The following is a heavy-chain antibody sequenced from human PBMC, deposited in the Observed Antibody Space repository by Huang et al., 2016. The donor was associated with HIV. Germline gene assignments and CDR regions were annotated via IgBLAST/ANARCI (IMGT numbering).Heavy chain of an antibody. CDR2: ISNIGKT. D-gene: IGHD6-19*01. CDR1: GGSFSGYY. V-gene: IGHV4-34*01. CDR3: AREKAADSAWYGVYHFDY. J-gene: IGHJ4*02. Sequence: QVQLRQWGAGLVKPSETLSLTCAVDGGSFSGYYWTWIRQAPGKGLEWIGEISNIGKTNYQPSLKSRVTISKDTAKNQFSLQLTSVSAADTGVYFCAREKAADSAWYGVYHFDYWGEGALVTVTS.